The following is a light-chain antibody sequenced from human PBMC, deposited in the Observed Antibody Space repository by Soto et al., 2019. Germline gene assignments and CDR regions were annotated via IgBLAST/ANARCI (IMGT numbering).Light chain of an antibody. J-gene: IGLJ2*01. CDR3: GSYSGSRTFV. CDR2: EGS. V-gene: IGLV2-23*01. Sequence: QSALPQPASVSGSPEQSITISCTGTSSDVGAYNLVSWYQQHPGKAPRLIIYEGSKRPSGISHRFSGSKSDNTASLTISGLRAEDEAHYHCGSYSGSRTFVFGGGTKLTVL. CDR1: SSDVGAYNL.